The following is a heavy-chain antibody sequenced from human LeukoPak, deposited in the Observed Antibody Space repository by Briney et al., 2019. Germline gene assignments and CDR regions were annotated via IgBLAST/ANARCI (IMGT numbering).Heavy chain of an antibody. CDR1: GGSFSGYY. CDR3: ARGLPPNTYHDILTGYYRGVQGYFDY. J-gene: IGHJ4*02. Sequence: SETLSLTCAVYGGSFSGYYWSWIRQPPGKGLEWIGEINHSGSTNYNPSLKSRVTISVDTSKNQFSLKLSSVTAADTAVYYCARGLPPNTYHDILTGYYRGVQGYFDYWGQGTLVTVSS. V-gene: IGHV4-34*01. CDR2: INHSGST. D-gene: IGHD3-9*01.